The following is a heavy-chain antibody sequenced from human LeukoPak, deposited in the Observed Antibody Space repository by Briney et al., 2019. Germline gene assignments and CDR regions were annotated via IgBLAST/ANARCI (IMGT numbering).Heavy chain of an antibody. CDR1: GFTFSSYE. CDR2: ISSSSSTI. V-gene: IGHV3-48*02. Sequence: PGGSLRLSCAASGFTFSSYEMNWVRQAPGKGLEWVSYISSSSSTIYYADSVKGRFTISRDNAKNSLYLQMNSLRDEDTAVYYCARDVLRYFDWLFGMDVWGQGTTVTVSS. CDR3: ARDVLRYFDWLFGMDV. D-gene: IGHD3-9*01. J-gene: IGHJ6*02.